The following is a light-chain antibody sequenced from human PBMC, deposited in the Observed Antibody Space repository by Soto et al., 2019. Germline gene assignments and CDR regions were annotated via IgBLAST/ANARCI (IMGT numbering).Light chain of an antibody. CDR1: QSFSSSY. Sequence: EIVLTQSPGTLSLSPGERATLSCRASQSFSSSYLAWYQQKPGQAPRLLISGASNRATGIPDRFSGSESGSDFTLTISRLEPEDFAVYYCQQYDSSPYTFGQGTKLEIK. J-gene: IGKJ2*01. CDR3: QQYDSSPYT. CDR2: GAS. V-gene: IGKV3-20*01.